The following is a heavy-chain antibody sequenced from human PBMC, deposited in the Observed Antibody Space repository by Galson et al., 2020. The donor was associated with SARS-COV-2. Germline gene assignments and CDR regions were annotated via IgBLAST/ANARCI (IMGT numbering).Heavy chain of an antibody. CDR3: AGGRGWFGELASCFDF. CDR1: GFTFSSYE. Sequence: TGGSLRLSCSASGFTFSSYEMNWVRQAPGKGLEWLSYISGSGSTIYSADSVTGRFTISRDNAKNSLYLQMNSLRAEDTAVYYCAGGRGWFGELASCFDFWGQGTLVTVSS. V-gene: IGHV3-48*03. D-gene: IGHD3-10*01. J-gene: IGHJ4*02. CDR2: ISGSGSTI.